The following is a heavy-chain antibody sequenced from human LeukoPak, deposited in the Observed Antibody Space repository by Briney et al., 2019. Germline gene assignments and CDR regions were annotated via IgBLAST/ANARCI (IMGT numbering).Heavy chain of an antibody. CDR3: ARMANDGSYIGRGRGCDY. CDR1: GYSISSSNW. Sequence: SETLSLTCAVSGYSISSSNWWGWIRQPPGKGLEWIGYIYYSGSTYYNPSLKSRVTMSVDTSKNQFSLKLSSVTAVDTAVYYCARMANDGSYIGRGRGCDYWGQGTLVTVSS. D-gene: IGHD1-26*01. J-gene: IGHJ4*02. V-gene: IGHV4-28*01. CDR2: IYYSGST.